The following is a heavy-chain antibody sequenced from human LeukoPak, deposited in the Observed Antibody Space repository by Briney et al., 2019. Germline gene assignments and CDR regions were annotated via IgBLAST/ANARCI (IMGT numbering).Heavy chain of an antibody. D-gene: IGHD3-16*01. CDR1: GFTLSSYW. V-gene: IGHV3-7*03. Sequence: PGGSLRLSCAASGFTLSSYWMNWARQAPGKGLEWVASINHNGNVNYYVDSVKGRFTISRDNAKNSLYLQMSNLRAEDTAVHFCARGGGLDVWGQGATVTVSS. CDR2: INHNGNVN. J-gene: IGHJ6*02. CDR3: ARGGGLDV.